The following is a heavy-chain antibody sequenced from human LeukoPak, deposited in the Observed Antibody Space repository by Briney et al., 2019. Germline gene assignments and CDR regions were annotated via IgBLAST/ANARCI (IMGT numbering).Heavy chain of an antibody. Sequence: PGGSLRLSCAASTFTFSRYAMAWVRQAPGKGLEWVSAISPTGASTYYADSVKGRFTISRDNSKSRLSLEMNSLRAEDTAVYYCVKVIYLYGSGNYYGFDPWGQGTLVTVSS. V-gene: IGHV3-23*01. J-gene: IGHJ5*02. D-gene: IGHD3-10*01. CDR3: VKVIYLYGSGNYYGFDP. CDR2: ISPTGAST. CDR1: TFTFSRYA.